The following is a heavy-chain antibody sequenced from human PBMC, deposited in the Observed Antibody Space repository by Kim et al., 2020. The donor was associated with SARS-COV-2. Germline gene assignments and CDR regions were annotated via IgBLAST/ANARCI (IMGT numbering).Heavy chain of an antibody. D-gene: IGHD1-26*01. J-gene: IGHJ6*02. CDR2: INHSGST. Sequence: SETLSLTCAVYGGSFSGYYWSWIRQPPGKGLEWIGEINHSGSTNYNPSLKSRVTISVDTSKNQFSLKLSSVTAADTAVYYCARVGAHSGSYVSLGVNGMDVWGQGTTVTVSS. CDR1: GGSFSGYY. V-gene: IGHV4-34*01. CDR3: ARVGAHSGSYVSLGVNGMDV.